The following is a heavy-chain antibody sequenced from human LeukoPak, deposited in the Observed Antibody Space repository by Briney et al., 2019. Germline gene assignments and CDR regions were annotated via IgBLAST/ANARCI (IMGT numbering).Heavy chain of an antibody. Sequence: GGTLRLSCAASGFTFSSYGMSWVRQAPGKGLEWVSAISGSGGSTYYADSVKGRFTISRDNSKDTLYLQMNSLRAEDTAVYYCAKEYGSGSYYPYWGQGTLVAVSS. J-gene: IGHJ4*02. CDR3: AKEYGSGSYYPY. D-gene: IGHD3-10*01. V-gene: IGHV3-23*01. CDR2: ISGSGGST. CDR1: GFTFSSYG.